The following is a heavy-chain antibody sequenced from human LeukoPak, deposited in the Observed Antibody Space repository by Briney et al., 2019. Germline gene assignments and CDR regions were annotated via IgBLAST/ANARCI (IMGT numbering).Heavy chain of an antibody. D-gene: IGHD6-13*01. Sequence: PGGSLRLSCAASGFTFSDYYMSWIRQAPGKGLECVSCISSSGNTTYYSDSVRGRFTISRDNAKNSLHLQMNSLRAEDTAVYYCARDGGSSWYFDYWGQGTLATVFS. V-gene: IGHV3-11*04. CDR1: GFTFSDYY. CDR2: ISSSGNTT. CDR3: ARDGGSSWYFDY. J-gene: IGHJ4*02.